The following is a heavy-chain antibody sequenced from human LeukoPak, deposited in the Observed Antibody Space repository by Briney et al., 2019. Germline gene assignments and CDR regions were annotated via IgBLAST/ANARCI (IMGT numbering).Heavy chain of an antibody. CDR1: GVSISSSRYY. J-gene: IGHJ4*02. CDR3: ARQERYGSGSYGFDY. Sequence: AETLSLTCTASGVSISSSRYYWVWVPQPPGKGLESIGTIHYSSTTYYNPALKSRVTISVDTSKNKFSLRLRSVTAADTAVYSCARQERYGSGSYGFDYWGQGTLVTVSS. V-gene: IGHV4-39*01. D-gene: IGHD3-10*01. CDR2: IHYSSTT.